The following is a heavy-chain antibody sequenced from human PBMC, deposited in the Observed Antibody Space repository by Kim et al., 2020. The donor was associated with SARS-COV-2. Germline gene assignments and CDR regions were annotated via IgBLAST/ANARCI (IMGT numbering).Heavy chain of an antibody. Sequence: GGSLRLSCAASGFTFSSRWMHWVRQGPGKGLVWVSRIKSDGGDIIYADAVKGRFTISRDNAKNTLSLQMNILRAEATGVYYCASDRDYGGYSRKDYWGQGTLVRVSS. J-gene: IGHJ4*02. CDR3: ASDRDYGGYSRKDY. CDR2: IKSDGGDI. CDR1: GFTFSSRW. D-gene: IGHD4-17*01. V-gene: IGHV3-74*01.